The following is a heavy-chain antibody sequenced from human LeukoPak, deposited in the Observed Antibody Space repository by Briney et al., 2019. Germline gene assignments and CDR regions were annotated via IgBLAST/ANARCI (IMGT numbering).Heavy chain of an antibody. Sequence: SETLSLTCTVSGGSISSYYWSWIRQHPGKGLEWIGYIYYSGSTYYNPSLKSRVTISVDTSKNQFSLKLSSVTAADTAVYYCARWGYCSGGSCYSYFDYWGQGTLVTVSS. D-gene: IGHD2-15*01. V-gene: IGHV4-59*06. CDR2: IYYSGST. CDR1: GGSISSYY. J-gene: IGHJ4*02. CDR3: ARWGYCSGGSCYSYFDY.